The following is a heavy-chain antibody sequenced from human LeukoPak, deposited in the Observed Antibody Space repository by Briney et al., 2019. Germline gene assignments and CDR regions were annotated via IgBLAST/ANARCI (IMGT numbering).Heavy chain of an antibody. D-gene: IGHD5-24*01. J-gene: IGHJ3*02. V-gene: IGHV3-30*18. CDR3: AKGGMRYAFDI. CDR1: DFSVGDNY. Sequence: GGSLRLSCAASDFSVGDNYMTWVRQAPGKGLEWVAVISDNPSNKHYADSVKGRFTISRDNSKNTLYLQMNSLRAEDTAVYYCAKGGMRYAFDIWGQGTMVTVSS. CDR2: ISDNPSNK.